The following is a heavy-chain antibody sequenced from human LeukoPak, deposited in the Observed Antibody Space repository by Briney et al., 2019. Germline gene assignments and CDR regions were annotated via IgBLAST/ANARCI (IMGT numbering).Heavy chain of an antibody. D-gene: IGHD3-9*01. CDR1: GFTFSSYA. V-gene: IGHV3-23*01. CDR3: AKDPLSLSVLRYFDWLSNSGWFDP. CDR2: ISGSGGST. Sequence: GGSLRLSCAASGFTFSSYAMSWVRQAPGKGLEWVSAISGSGGSTYYADSVKGRFTISRDNSKNTLYLQMNSLRAEDTAVYYCAKDPLSLSVLRYFDWLSNSGWFDPWGQGTLVTVSS. J-gene: IGHJ5*02.